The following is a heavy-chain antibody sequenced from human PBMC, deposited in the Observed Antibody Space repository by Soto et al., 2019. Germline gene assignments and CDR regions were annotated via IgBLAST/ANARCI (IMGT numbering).Heavy chain of an antibody. V-gene: IGHV4-4*07. CDR1: GGSLSSYY. CDR2: IYTSVST. Sequence: SETLSLTCIVSGGSLSSYYWSWTRQPAGKGLEWIGRIYTSVSTNYNPSLKSRVTMSVDTSKNQFSLKLSSVTAADTAVYYCARDFQGPGTGCAFDIWGQGTTFTVS. CDR3: ARDFQGPGTGCAFDI. J-gene: IGHJ3*02. D-gene: IGHD3-9*01.